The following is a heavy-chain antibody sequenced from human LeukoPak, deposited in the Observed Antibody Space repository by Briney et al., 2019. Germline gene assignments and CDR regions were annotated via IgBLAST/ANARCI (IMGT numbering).Heavy chain of an antibody. CDR3: ALYLSIAARPYYFDY. D-gene: IGHD6-6*01. CDR1: GGSISSSSYY. Sequence: KPSETLSLTCTVSGGSISSSSYYWGWIRQPPGKGLEWIGSIYYSGSTYYNPSLKSRVTISVDTSKNQFSLKLSSVTAADTAVYYCALYLSIAARPYYFDYWGQGTLVTVSS. V-gene: IGHV4-39*01. J-gene: IGHJ4*02. CDR2: IYYSGST.